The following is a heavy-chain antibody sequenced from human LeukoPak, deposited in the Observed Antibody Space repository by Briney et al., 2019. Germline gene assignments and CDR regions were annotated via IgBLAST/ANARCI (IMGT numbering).Heavy chain of an antibody. D-gene: IGHD2-15*01. CDR3: VRSSTYHLFDD. Sequence: SETLSLTCTVSGGSISSGDYYWSWIRQPPGKGLEWIGYIYYSGSTNYNPSLKSRVTISVDTSKNQFSLKLSSVTAADTAVYYCVRSSTYHLFDDWGQGTLVTVSS. J-gene: IGHJ4*02. CDR1: GGSISSGDYY. V-gene: IGHV4-30-4*01. CDR2: IYYSGST.